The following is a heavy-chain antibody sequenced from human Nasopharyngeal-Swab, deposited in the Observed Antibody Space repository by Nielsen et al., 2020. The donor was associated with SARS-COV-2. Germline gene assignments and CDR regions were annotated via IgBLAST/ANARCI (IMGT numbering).Heavy chain of an antibody. D-gene: IGHD4-23*01. CDR3: ARGDAYGGNLYYGMDV. V-gene: IGHV4-39*07. Sequence: WIRQPPRKGLEWIGSIYYSGSTYYNPSLKSRVTISVDTSKNQFSLKLSSVTAADTAVYYCARGDAYGGNLYYGMDVWGQGTTVTVSS. J-gene: IGHJ6*02. CDR2: IYYSGST.